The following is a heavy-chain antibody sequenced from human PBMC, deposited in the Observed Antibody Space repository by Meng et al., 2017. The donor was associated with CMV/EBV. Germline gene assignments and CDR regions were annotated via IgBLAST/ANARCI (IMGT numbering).Heavy chain of an antibody. CDR3: ARVRGAFGGVIVSLGFDY. Sequence: LRLSCTVSGGSISSGDYYWSWIRQPPGKGLEWIGYIYYSGSTYYNPSFKSRVTISVDTSKNQFSLKLSSVTAADTAVYYCARVRGAFGGVIVSLGFDYWGQGTLVTVSS. V-gene: IGHV4-30-4*08. CDR1: GGSISSGDYY. D-gene: IGHD3-16*02. CDR2: IYYSGST. J-gene: IGHJ4*02.